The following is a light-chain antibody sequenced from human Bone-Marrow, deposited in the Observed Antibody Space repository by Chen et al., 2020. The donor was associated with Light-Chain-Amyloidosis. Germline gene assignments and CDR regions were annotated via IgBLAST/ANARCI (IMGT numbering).Light chain of an antibody. CDR2: DDS. V-gene: IGLV3-21*02. J-gene: IGLJ3*02. CDR1: NIGSTS. Sequence: SYVLTQPSSVSVAPGQTATIACGGNNIGSTSVHWYQQAPGQAPLLVVCDDSDRPSGVPERLSGCNCGNTATLSIRRVEAGDEADYYCQVWDRRSDRPVFGGGTKLTVL. CDR3: QVWDRRSDRPV.